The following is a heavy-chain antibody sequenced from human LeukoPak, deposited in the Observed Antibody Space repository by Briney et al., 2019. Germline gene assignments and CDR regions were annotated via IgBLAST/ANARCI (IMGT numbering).Heavy chain of an antibody. J-gene: IGHJ3*02. CDR1: GGTFSSYA. Sequence: GASVKVSCKASGGTFSSYAISWVRQAPGQGLEWMGRIIPILGIANYAQKFQGRVTITADKSTSTAYMELSSLRSDDTAVHYCARHYIAAAGDDAFDIWGQGTMVTVSS. CDR2: IIPILGIA. CDR3: ARHYIAAAGDDAFDI. V-gene: IGHV1-69*04. D-gene: IGHD6-13*01.